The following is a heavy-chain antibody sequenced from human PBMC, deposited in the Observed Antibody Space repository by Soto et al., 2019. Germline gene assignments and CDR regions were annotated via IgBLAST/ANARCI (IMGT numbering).Heavy chain of an antibody. Sequence: QVQLVQSGAEVKKPGSSVKVSCKASGGTFSSYAISWVRQAPGQGLEWMGGIIPIFGTANYAQKFQGRVTITADEFTSTAYMELSSLRSEDTAVYYRARGGGYYYSSGYYYTLEYWGQGTLVTVSS. V-gene: IGHV1-69*12. CDR2: IIPIFGTA. CDR1: GGTFSSYA. CDR3: ARGGGYYYSSGYYYTLEY. D-gene: IGHD3-22*01. J-gene: IGHJ4*02.